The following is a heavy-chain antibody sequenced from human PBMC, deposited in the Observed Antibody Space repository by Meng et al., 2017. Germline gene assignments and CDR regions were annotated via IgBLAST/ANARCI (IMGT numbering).Heavy chain of an antibody. Sequence: EGQLVECGGGLVQSGGSLRLSCTASGFTFRNYWMHGVRQAPGKGLVWVSRIKPDGTMTVYADSVKGRFTISRDNAKNTLYLQMNSLRSDDTAVYYCARSDWFDPWGQGTLVTVSS. CDR3: ARSDWFDP. CDR1: GFTFRNYW. J-gene: IGHJ5*02. V-gene: IGHV3-74*01. CDR2: IKPDGTMT.